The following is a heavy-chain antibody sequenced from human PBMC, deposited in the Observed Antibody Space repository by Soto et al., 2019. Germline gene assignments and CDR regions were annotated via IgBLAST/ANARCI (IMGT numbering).Heavy chain of an antibody. CDR1: GDSVSSNSSG. J-gene: IGHJ4*01. V-gene: IGHV6-1*01. Sequence: PSPTLSLTCAITGDSVSSNSSGWSCVSQSPSRGLEWLGRTYYRSKLYYEYAVSVRGRITINPDTSKNQYSLQLNSVTPEDTAVYFCARGEQYSGRIFDYWGQGTLVTVSS. D-gene: IGHD1-26*01. CDR2: TYYRSKLYY. CDR3: ARGEQYSGRIFDY.